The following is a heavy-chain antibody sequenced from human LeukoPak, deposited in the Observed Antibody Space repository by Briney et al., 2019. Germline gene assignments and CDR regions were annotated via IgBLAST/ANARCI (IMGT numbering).Heavy chain of an antibody. J-gene: IGHJ4*02. D-gene: IGHD6-19*01. CDR1: GFSFNRYA. V-gene: IGHV3-7*01. Sequence: GGSLRLSCAASGFSFNRYAMHWVRQAPGKGLEWVANIKQDGSEKYYVDSVKGRFTISRDNAKNSLFLQMSSLRAEDTAVYFCARGVPSGVDYFDYWGQGTLVTVSS. CDR2: IKQDGSEK. CDR3: ARGVPSGVDYFDY.